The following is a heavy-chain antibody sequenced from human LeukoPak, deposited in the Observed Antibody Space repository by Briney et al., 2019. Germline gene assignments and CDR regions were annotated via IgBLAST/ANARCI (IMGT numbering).Heavy chain of an antibody. Sequence: GGSLRLSCAASGFTFSSYAMSWVRQAPGKGMEWVSAISGSGGSTYYADSVKGRFTISRDNSKNTLYLQMNSLRAEDTAVYYCAKDQAIVGATTFDYWGQGTLVTVSS. CDR2: ISGSGGST. CDR3: AKDQAIVGATTFDY. J-gene: IGHJ4*02. V-gene: IGHV3-23*01. CDR1: GFTFSSYA. D-gene: IGHD1-26*01.